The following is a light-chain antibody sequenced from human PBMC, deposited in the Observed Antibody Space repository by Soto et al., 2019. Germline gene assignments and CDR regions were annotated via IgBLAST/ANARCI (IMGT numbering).Light chain of an antibody. Sequence: QSVLTQPPSVSGAPGQRVTISCSGTSSSIGAGYEVHWYHQLPGTAPKLVVSGNGNRPSGVPDRFSGSKSGSSASLTISGLQAEDEADYYCQSYDTSLSAWVFGGGTQLTVL. J-gene: IGLJ3*02. CDR2: GNG. V-gene: IGLV1-40*01. CDR1: SSSIGAGYE. CDR3: QSYDTSLSAWV.